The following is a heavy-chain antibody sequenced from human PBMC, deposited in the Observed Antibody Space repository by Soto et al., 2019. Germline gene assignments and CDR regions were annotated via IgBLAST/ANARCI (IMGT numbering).Heavy chain of an antibody. V-gene: IGHV4-59*01. CDR1: GGSISSYY. CDR3: ARASLTYYYDSSGYYVSWFDP. J-gene: IGHJ5*02. Sequence: QVQLQESGPGLVKPSETLSLTCTVSGGSISSYYWSWIRQPPGKGLEWIGYIYYSGSTNYNPSLKSRVTISVDTSKNQFSLKLSYVTAADTAVYYCARASLTYYYDSSGYYVSWFDPWGQGTLVTVSS. D-gene: IGHD3-22*01. CDR2: IYYSGST.